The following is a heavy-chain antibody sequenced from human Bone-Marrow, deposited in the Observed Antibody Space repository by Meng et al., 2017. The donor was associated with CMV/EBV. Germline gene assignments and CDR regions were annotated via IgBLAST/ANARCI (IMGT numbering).Heavy chain of an antibody. CDR1: GYTFTGYY. CDR2: INPNSGGT. CDR3: ARVSHSSSGWRGPFDY. Sequence: ASVKVSCKASGYTFTGYYMHWVRQAPGQGLEWMGWINPNSGGTNYAQKFQGRVTMTRDTSISTAYMVLSRLRSDDTAVHYCARVSHSSSGWRGPFDYWGQGTLVTVSS. V-gene: IGHV1-2*02. D-gene: IGHD6-19*01. J-gene: IGHJ4*02.